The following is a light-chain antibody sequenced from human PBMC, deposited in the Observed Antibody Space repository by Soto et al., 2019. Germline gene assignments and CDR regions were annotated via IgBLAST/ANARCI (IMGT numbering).Light chain of an antibody. Sequence: QSALTQPASVSGSPGQSITISCTGTSSDVGNYNLVSWYQQHPGKAPKLMIYEVTKRPSGVSNRFSGSKSGNTASLTISGLQAEDEADYYCCSYATSSTDVFGTGTKVTVL. CDR2: EVT. CDR3: CSYATSSTDV. J-gene: IGLJ1*01. CDR1: SSDVGNYNL. V-gene: IGLV2-23*02.